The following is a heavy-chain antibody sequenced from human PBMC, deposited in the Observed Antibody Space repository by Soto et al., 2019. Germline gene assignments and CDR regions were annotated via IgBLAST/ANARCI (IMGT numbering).Heavy chain of an antibody. CDR3: AKVYSSGWYGVYGPEYFDY. CDR2: ISGSGGST. J-gene: IGHJ4*02. CDR1: GFTFSSYA. V-gene: IGHV3-23*01. D-gene: IGHD6-19*01. Sequence: PGGSLRLSCAASGFTFSSYAMSWVRQAPGKGLEWVSTISGSGGSTYYADSVKGRFTISRDNSKNTLYLQMNSLRAEDTAVYYCAKVYSSGWYGVYGPEYFDYWGQGTLVTVSS.